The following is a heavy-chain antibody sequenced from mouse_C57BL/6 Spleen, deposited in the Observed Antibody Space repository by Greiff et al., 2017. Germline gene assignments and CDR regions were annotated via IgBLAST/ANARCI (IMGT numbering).Heavy chain of an antibody. CDR1: GFNIKDDY. CDR3: TTYDYDETWCAY. V-gene: IGHV14-4*01. CDR2: IDPENGDT. J-gene: IGHJ3*01. Sequence: EVQLQQSGAELVRPGASVKLSCTASGFNIKDDYMHWVKQRPEQGLEWIGWIDPENGDTEYASKFQGKATITADTSSNTAYLQLRSLTSEDTAVYYCTTYDYDETWCAYWGQGTLVTVSA. D-gene: IGHD2-4*01.